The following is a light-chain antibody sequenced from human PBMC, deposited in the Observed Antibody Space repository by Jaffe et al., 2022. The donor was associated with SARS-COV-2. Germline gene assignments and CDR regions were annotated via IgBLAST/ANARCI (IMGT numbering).Light chain of an antibody. CDR1: QSISLY. Sequence: DIQMTQSPSSLSASLGDRITMTCRASQSISLYLNWYQERPGKAPKLLINGASSLQSGVPSRFSGSGSGTEFTLTITSLQLEDFATYYCQQSYITPLTFGQGTRV. V-gene: IGKV1-39*01. J-gene: IGKJ1*01. CDR3: QQSYITPLT. CDR2: GAS.